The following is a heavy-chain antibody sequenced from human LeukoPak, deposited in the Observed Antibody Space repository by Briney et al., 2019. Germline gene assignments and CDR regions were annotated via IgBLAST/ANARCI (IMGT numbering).Heavy chain of an antibody. Sequence: PSETLSLTCAVYGGSFSGYYWSWIRQPPGRGLEWIGDINHSGSTNYNPSLKSRVTISVDTSKNQFSLKLSSVTAADTAVYYCARGRGDYVWGSYRNGLNYWGQGTLVTVSS. CDR3: ARGRGDYVWGSYRNGLNY. J-gene: IGHJ4*02. V-gene: IGHV4-34*01. CDR2: INHSGST. CDR1: GGSFSGYY. D-gene: IGHD3-16*02.